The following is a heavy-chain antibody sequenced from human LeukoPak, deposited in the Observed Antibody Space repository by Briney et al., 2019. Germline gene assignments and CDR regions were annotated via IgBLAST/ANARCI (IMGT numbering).Heavy chain of an antibody. CDR3: ARLPGIAAAAFDY. D-gene: IGHD6-13*01. J-gene: IGHJ4*02. V-gene: IGHV5-51*01. CDR1: GYIFTSDW. Sequence: GESLKISCKVSGYIFTSDWIGWVRQKPGKGLEWMGVIHPGDSDTRYSPSFQGQVTFSADKSINTAYLQWSSLKASDTAMYYCARLPGIAAAAFDYWGQGTLVTVSS. CDR2: IHPGDSDT.